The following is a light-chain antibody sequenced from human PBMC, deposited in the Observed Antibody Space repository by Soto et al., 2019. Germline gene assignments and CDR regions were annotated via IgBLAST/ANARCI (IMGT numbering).Light chain of an antibody. CDR1: VGL. CDR2: DDT. V-gene: IGLV2-23*01. CDR3: CLYVGGRTYV. J-gene: IGLJ1*01. Sequence: QSALTQPASVSGSPGQSITISCTGTVGLVSWYQQHPGKVPKLIIYDDTKRPSGVSSRFSGSKSGNTASLTISGLQTEDEAAYYCCLYVGGRTYVFGTGTKLTVL.